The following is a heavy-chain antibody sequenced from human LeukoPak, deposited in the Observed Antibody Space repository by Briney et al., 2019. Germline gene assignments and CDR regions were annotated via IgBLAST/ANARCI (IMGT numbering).Heavy chain of an antibody. CDR2: MKSKPDGETT. CDR3: VTDLTTY. J-gene: IGHJ4*02. Sequence: GGSLRLSCAASGINFSKAWMTWVRQTPGKGLEWLGLMKSKPDGETTIYAAPVKGRFIISRDDSTSTLYLQMNSLKTEDTGVYYCVTDLTTYWGQGTLVTVSS. V-gene: IGHV3-15*01. CDR1: GINFSKAW. D-gene: IGHD3-9*01.